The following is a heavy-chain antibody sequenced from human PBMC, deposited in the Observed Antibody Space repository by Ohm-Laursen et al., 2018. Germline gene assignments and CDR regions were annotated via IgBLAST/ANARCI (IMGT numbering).Heavy chain of an antibody. CDR3: ARGARYLDL. V-gene: IGHV4-4*07. CDR1: GGSISGYY. Sequence: GTLSLTCTGSGGSISGYYWSWIRQPAGKALEWIGRIYTSGSTDYNPSLKSRVTVSVDTSKNQISLKLTSVTAADTAVYYCARGARYLDLWGRGTLVTVSS. CDR2: IYTSGST. J-gene: IGHJ2*01.